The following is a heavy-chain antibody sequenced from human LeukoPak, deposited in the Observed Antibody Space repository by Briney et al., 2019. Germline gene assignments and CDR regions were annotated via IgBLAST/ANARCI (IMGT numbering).Heavy chain of an antibody. D-gene: IGHD1-14*01. Sequence: SETLSLTCTVSGDSISSGTFYWGWVRQPPGKGLEWIGSIHYSGNTYYNPSLKSPVTISVDTSKNQFSLNLSSVTAADTAVYYCARVYRNWFDPWGQGTLVTVSS. CDR2: IHYSGNT. V-gene: IGHV4-39*01. J-gene: IGHJ5*02. CDR1: GDSISSGTFY. CDR3: ARVYRNWFDP.